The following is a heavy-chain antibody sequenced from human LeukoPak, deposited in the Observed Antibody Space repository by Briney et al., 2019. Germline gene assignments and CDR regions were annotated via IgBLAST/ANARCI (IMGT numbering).Heavy chain of an antibody. Sequence: GGSLRLSCAASGFTFSSYSMNWVRQAPGKGLEWVSYISSSSTIYYADSVKGRFTISRDNAKNSLYLQMNSLRAEDTAVYYCARLIAAAVNPDYWGQGTLVTVSS. J-gene: IGHJ4*02. CDR3: ARLIAAAVNPDY. V-gene: IGHV3-48*04. D-gene: IGHD6-13*01. CDR2: ISSSSTI. CDR1: GFTFSSYS.